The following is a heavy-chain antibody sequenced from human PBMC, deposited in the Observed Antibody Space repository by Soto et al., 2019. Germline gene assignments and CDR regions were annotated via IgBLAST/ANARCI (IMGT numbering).Heavy chain of an antibody. J-gene: IGHJ6*03. D-gene: IGHD3-16*01. Sequence: SETLSLTGDLYGGSVSGYCWSWVRQPPGKGLEWIGEINHSGSTNYNPSLQSRVTISVDTSKNQVSLKLSSVTAANTAVYYCARHYPYLDDYSHPYMDVWGTGTPVTVSS. CDR2: INHSGST. CDR3: ARHYPYLDDYSHPYMDV. CDR1: GGSVSGYC. V-gene: IGHV4-34*01.